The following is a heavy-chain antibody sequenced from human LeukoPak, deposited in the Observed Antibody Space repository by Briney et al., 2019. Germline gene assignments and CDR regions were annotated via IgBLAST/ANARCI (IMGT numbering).Heavy chain of an antibody. CDR3: ARGLRSSWSNYFDY. J-gene: IGHJ4*02. V-gene: IGHV4-34*01. CDR2: INHSGST. CDR1: GGSFSGYY. D-gene: IGHD6-13*01. Sequence: SETLSLTCAVYGGSFSGYYWSWIRQPPGKGLEWIGEINHSGSTYYNPSLKSRVTISVDTSKNQFSLKLSSVTAADTAVYYCARGLRSSWSNYFDYWGQGTLVTVSS.